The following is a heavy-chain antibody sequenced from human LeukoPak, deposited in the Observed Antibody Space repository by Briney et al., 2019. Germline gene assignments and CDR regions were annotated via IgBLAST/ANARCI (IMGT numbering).Heavy chain of an antibody. CDR3: ARDLDFWSGYEYYYYGMDV. J-gene: IGHJ6*02. Sequence: GASVKVSCKASGYTFTGDYMYWVRQAPGQGLWWMGWTNVNRGGTNNAQKFQGRVTMTRDTSISTAYMELSRLRSDDTAVYYCARDLDFWSGYEYYYYGMDVWGQGTTVTVSS. V-gene: IGHV1-2*02. D-gene: IGHD3-3*01. CDR2: TNVNRGGT. CDR1: GYTFTGDY.